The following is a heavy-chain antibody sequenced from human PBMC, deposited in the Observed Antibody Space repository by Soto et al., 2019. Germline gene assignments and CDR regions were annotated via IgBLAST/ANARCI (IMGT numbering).Heavy chain of an antibody. D-gene: IGHD6-6*01. V-gene: IGHV4-30-2*01. CDR1: GGSISSGGYS. J-gene: IGHJ6*02. CDR2: IYHSGST. Sequence: ASETLSLTCAVSGGSISSGGYSWSWIRQPPGKGLEWIGYIYHSGSTYYNPSLKSRVTISVDRSKNQFSLKLSSVTAADTAVYYCARGLSEYSSSSPYYYYGMDVWGQGTTVTVSS. CDR3: ARGLSEYSSSSPYYYYGMDV.